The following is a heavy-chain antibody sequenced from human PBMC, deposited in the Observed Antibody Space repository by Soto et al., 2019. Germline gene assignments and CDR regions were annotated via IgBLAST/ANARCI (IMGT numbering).Heavy chain of an antibody. V-gene: IGHV4-34*01. CDR1: GGSFSGYY. J-gene: IGHJ4*02. CDR3: ARAPLRYFDWLDKGYFDY. Sequence: SETLSLTCAVYGGSFSGYYWSWIRQPPGKGLEWIGEINHSGSTNYNPSLKSRVTISVDTAKNQFSLKLSIVTAADTAVYYGARAPLRYFDWLDKGYFDYWGQGTLVTVSS. D-gene: IGHD3-9*01. CDR2: INHSGST.